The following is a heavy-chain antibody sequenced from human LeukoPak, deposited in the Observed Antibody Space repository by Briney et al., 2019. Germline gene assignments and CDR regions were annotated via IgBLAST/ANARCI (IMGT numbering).Heavy chain of an antibody. D-gene: IGHD3-16*01. J-gene: IGHJ6*02. CDR2: ISGSGGST. CDR1: GFTFSSYA. V-gene: IGHV3-23*01. Sequence: GGPLRLSCAASGFTFSSYAMSWVRQAPGKGLEWVSAISGSGGSTYYADSVKGRFTISRDNSKNTLYLQMNSLRAEDTAVYYCAKGEYYDYVWDNYGMDVWGQGTTVTVSS. CDR3: AKGEYYDYVWDNYGMDV.